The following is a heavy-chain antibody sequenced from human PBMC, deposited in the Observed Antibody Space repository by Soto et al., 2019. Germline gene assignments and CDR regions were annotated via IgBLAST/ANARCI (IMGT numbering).Heavy chain of an antibody. J-gene: IGHJ6*02. CDR2: FYYSGST. V-gene: IGHV4-30-4*01. Sequence: SETLSLTCSLSGGSLSSGHYYWTWIRQPPGKGLEWIGYFYYSGSTYYNPSLKSRLTISKDRTKNQFSLNLTSVTAADTAVYYCARAGATTAAGYYYHGLDVWGQGTTVTVSS. CDR3: ARAGATTAAGYYYHGLDV. D-gene: IGHD4-17*01. CDR1: GGSLSSGHYY.